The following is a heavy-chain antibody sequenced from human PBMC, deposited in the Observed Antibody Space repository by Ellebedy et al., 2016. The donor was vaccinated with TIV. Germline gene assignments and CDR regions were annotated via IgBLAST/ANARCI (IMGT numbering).Heavy chain of an antibody. CDR3: ARDGYGYKIDY. CDR2: IFPSGGGT. Sequence: ASVKVSCKASGYTFTTYYIHWVRQAPGQGLEWMGVIFPSGGGTNYAQKLQGRVIIARDTPASTAYMELNSLTSEDTAVYYCARDGYGYKIDYWGQGALVTVSS. J-gene: IGHJ4*02. V-gene: IGHV1-46*01. D-gene: IGHD5-18*01. CDR1: GYTFTTYY.